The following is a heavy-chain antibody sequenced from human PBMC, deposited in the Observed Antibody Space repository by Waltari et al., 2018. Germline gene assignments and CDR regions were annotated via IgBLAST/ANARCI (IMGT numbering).Heavy chain of an antibody. CDR3: ARVEGGIAAAGSFDY. D-gene: IGHD6-13*01. CDR2: IYTSGST. J-gene: IGHJ4*02. V-gene: IGHV4-4*07. Sequence: QVQLQESGPGLVKPSETLSLTCTVSGGSISSYYWSWIRQPAGKGLDWIGRIYTSGSTNSTPSLKSRVTMSVDTSKNQFSLKLSSVTAADTAVYYCARVEGGIAAAGSFDYWGQGTLVTVSS. CDR1: GGSISSYY.